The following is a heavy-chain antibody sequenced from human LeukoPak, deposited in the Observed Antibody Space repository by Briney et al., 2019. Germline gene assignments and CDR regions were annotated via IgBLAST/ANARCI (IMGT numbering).Heavy chain of an antibody. V-gene: IGHV4-39*07. J-gene: IGHJ6*03. Sequence: NPSETLSLTCTVSGGSISSSSYYWAWIRQPPGKGLEWIGSIHYSGSTYYNPSLQSRVTISIDTSKNQFSLKLRFVTAADTAVYYCARVRCSGGSCPYYYYYYYYMDVWGKGTTVTVSS. CDR3: ARVRCSGGSCPYYYYYYYYMDV. CDR2: IHYSGST. D-gene: IGHD2-15*01. CDR1: GGSISSSSYY.